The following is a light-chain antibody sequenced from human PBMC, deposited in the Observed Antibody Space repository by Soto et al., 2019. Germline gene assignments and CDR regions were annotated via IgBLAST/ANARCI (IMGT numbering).Light chain of an antibody. V-gene: IGKV3-11*01. CDR2: DAS. J-gene: IGKJ5*01. Sequence: DIVITQSPATLSVSPGERVTFSCRASQSVTTNLAWYQQRPGQAPRLLIYDASNRATGVPARFSGSGSGTDFTLTISSLEPEDFAVYYCQQRSSWPPTFGQGTRLEI. CDR3: QQRSSWPPT. CDR1: QSVTTN.